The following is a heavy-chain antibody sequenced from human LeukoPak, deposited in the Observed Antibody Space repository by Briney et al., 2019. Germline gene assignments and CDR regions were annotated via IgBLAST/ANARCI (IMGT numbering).Heavy chain of an antibody. CDR1: GASISSSY. CDR3: ARDQTYYVSSGYYYVTYFQH. CDR2: ISTGGST. V-gene: IGHV4-4*07. D-gene: IGHD3-22*01. Sequence: SETLSLTCTVSGASISSSYCTWIRQPAGEGLEWIGRISTGGSTTYNPSFKSRVTMSLDTSKNQFSLNLTSVTAADTAVYCCARDQTYYVSSGYYYVTYFQHWGQGTLVTVSS. J-gene: IGHJ1*01.